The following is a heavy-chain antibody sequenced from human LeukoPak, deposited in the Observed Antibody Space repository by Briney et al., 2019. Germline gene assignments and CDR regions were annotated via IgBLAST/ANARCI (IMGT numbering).Heavy chain of an antibody. V-gene: IGHV1-2*02. CDR2: INPNSGGA. D-gene: IGHD3-10*01. CDR3: ARDGRYYGSGRFQGYMDV. Sequence: ASVKVSCKASGYTFTGYYMHWVRQAPGQGLEWMGWINPNSGGANFAQNFQGRVTMTRDTSISTVYMELSSLRSEDTAVYYCARDGRYYGSGRFQGYMDVWGKGTTVTVSS. J-gene: IGHJ6*03. CDR1: GYTFTGYY.